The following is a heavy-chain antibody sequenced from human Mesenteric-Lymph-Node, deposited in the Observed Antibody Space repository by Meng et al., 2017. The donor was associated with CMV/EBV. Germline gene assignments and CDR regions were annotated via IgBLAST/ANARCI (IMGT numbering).Heavy chain of an antibody. CDR3: ARDLNYYDSDY. V-gene: IGHV3-21*01. J-gene: IGHJ4*02. Sequence: GESLKISCAASGFTFSSYSMNWVRQAPGKGLEWVSSISSSSSYIYYADSVKGRFTISRDNAKNSLYLQMNSLRAEDTAVYYCARDLNYYDSDYWGQGTLVTVSS. CDR1: GFTFSSYS. D-gene: IGHD3-22*01. CDR2: ISSSSSYI.